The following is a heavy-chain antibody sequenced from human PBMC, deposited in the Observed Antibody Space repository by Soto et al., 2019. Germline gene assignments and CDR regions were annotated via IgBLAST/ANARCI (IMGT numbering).Heavy chain of an antibody. D-gene: IGHD3-22*01. CDR1: GFTFSSYS. V-gene: IGHV3-21*01. Sequence: KPGGSLRLSCAASGFTFSSYSMNWVRQAPGKGLEWVSSISSSSSYIYYADSVKGRFTISRDNAKNSLYLQMNSLRAEDTAVYYCARDREYYYDSSGYSIGEYYYYGMDVWGQGTTVTVSS. CDR2: ISSSSSYI. J-gene: IGHJ6*02. CDR3: ARDREYYYDSSGYSIGEYYYYGMDV.